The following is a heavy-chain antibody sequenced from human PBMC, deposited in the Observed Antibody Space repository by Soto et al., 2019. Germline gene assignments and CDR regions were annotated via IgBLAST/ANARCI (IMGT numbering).Heavy chain of an antibody. CDR1: GGTFISYA. D-gene: IGHD3-22*01. V-gene: IGHV1-69*13. CDR2: IIPIFGTA. CDR3: AQNRDNYYDSSGYYSLFYNWFDP. J-gene: IGHJ5*02. Sequence: SVKVSFKASGGTFISYAISWVRQAPGQGLEWMGGIIPIFGTANYAQKFQGRVTITADESTSTAYMELSSLRSEDTAVYYCAQNRDNYYDSSGYYSLFYNWFDPWGQGTLVTVSS.